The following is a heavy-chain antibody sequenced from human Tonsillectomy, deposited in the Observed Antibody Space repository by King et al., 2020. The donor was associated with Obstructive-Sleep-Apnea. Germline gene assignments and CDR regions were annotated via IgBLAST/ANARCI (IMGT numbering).Heavy chain of an antibody. CDR2: INPNSGGT. J-gene: IGHJ4*02. CDR1: GYTFTDYC. V-gene: IGHV1-2*02. Sequence: QLVQSGAEVKKPGASVKVSCKASGYTFTDYCVHWVRQAPGQRLEWMGWINPNSGGTNYAQNFQGRVTMTRDTSISTAYMELSRLRSDNTAVYYCAIWLSGYFDYWGQGTLVTVSS. D-gene: IGHD5-18*01. CDR3: AIWLSGYFDY.